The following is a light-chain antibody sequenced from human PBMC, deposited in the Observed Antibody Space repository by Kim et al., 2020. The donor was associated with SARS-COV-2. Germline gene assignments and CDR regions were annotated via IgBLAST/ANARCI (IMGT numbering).Light chain of an antibody. CDR1: QSVSSSY. CDR3: RQYGRSPTT. J-gene: IGKJ5*01. V-gene: IGKV3-20*01. Sequence: EVLLTQSPGTLSLSPGERAILSCRASQSVSSSYLAWYQHKPGQSPRLLIHGASSRATGVPDRFRGGGSGTDFTLTITRLEPEDFAVYYCRQYGRSPTTFGQGTRLEIK. CDR2: GAS.